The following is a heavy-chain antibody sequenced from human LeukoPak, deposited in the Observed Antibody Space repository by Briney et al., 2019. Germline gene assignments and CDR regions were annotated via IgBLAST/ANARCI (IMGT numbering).Heavy chain of an antibody. CDR2: IYYSGST. V-gene: IGHV4-39*01. D-gene: IGHD3-3*01. CDR1: GGSISSSSYY. Sequence: SETLSLTCTVSGGSISSSSYYWGWIRQPPGKGLEWIGSIYYSGSTYYNPSLKSRVTISVDTSKNQFSLKLSSVTAADTAVYYCASTIFGDYYGMDVWGQGTTVTVSS. CDR3: ASTIFGDYYGMDV. J-gene: IGHJ6*02.